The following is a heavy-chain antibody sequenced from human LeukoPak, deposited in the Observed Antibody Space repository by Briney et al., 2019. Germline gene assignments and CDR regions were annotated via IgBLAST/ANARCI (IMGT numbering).Heavy chain of an antibody. CDR2: LSDCGAGT. CDR3: AKGEWLSHRERDL. J-gene: IGHJ4*02. Sequence: GESLRLSCAASGFTFSSLAMRWLRHAPGKGLDCVSSLSDCGAGTYYADSVKGRFTITSVHSKNPLDLQINNLSAEDTVVYYCAKGEWLSHRERDLWGQGTLVSV. CDR1: GFTFSSLA. D-gene: IGHD3-3*01. V-gene: IGHV3-23*01.